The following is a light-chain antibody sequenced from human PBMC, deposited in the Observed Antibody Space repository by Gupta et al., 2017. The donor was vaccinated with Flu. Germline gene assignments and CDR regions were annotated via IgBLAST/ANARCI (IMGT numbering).Light chain of an antibody. Sequence: VTISLTGSSCAVGAYNYCSCYHLDPGNAHSLMFYEVSRRTAVVPGVFSASKSGNTASLTVSGRQEDEAADYYCYSYAGNNDFVFGTGTRVTVL. CDR1: SCAVGAYNY. V-gene: IGLV2-8*01. CDR3: YSYAGNNDFV. CDR2: EVS. J-gene: IGLJ1*01.